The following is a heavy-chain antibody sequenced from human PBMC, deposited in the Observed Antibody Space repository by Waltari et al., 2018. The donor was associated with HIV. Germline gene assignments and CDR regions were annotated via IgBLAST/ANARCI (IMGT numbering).Heavy chain of an antibody. D-gene: IGHD1-26*01. CDR3: ATGGGTTSIQLYDLDV. CDR1: GYPLTELS. V-gene: IGHV1-24*01. J-gene: IGHJ6*02. Sequence: QVQLIQSGAEVKKHGASVKVSCKVFGYPLTELSMHWVRQAPGKGLEWMGGFDPEDEETIYAQKFQGRVTMTEDTSTDAAYMELSSLTSEDTAVYYCATGGGTTSIQLYDLDVWGQGTTVTVSS. CDR2: FDPEDEET.